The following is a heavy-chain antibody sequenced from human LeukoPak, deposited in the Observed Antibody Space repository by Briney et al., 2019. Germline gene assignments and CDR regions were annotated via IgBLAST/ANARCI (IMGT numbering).Heavy chain of an antibody. J-gene: IGHJ4*02. V-gene: IGHV4-34*01. CDR1: GGSFSGYY. CDR2: TNHSGST. Sequence: PSETLSLTCAVYGGSFSGYYWSWIRQPPGKGLEWIGETNHSGSTNYNPSLKSRVTISVDTSKNQFSLKLSSVTAADTAVYYCATSYDILTGYGDYWGQGTLVTVSS. CDR3: ATSYDILTGYGDY. D-gene: IGHD3-9*01.